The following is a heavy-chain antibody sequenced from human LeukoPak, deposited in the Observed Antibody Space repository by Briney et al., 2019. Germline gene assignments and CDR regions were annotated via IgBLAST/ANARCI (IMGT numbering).Heavy chain of an antibody. Sequence: PSETLSLTCTVSGGSISSGVYYWSWIRQRPGKGLEWIGYIYYSGSTYYNPSLKSRVTISVDTSKNQFSLKLSSVTAADTAVYYCARVAGTSTDYYFDYWGQGTLVTVSS. CDR2: IYYSGST. V-gene: IGHV4-31*03. CDR1: GGSISSGVYY. CDR3: ARVAGTSTDYYFDY. J-gene: IGHJ4*02. D-gene: IGHD2-2*01.